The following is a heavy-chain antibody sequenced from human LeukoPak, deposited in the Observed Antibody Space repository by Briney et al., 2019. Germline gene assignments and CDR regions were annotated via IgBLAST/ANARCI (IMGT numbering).Heavy chain of an antibody. J-gene: IGHJ4*02. Sequence: SETLSLTCTVSGYSISSGYYWGWIRQPPGKGLEWIGSIYHSGSTYYNPSLKSRVTISVDTSKNQFSLKLSSVTAADTAVYYRARDPDGFLSGGWGQGTLVTVSS. CDR1: GYSISSGYY. CDR3: ARDPDGFLSGG. CDR2: IYHSGST. D-gene: IGHD3-3*01. V-gene: IGHV4-38-2*02.